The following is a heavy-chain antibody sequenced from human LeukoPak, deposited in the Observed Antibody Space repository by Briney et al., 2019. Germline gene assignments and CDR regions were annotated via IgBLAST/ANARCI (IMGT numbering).Heavy chain of an antibody. D-gene: IGHD6-13*01. CDR1: GGSISSSSYY. CDR3: ARRIMGAAAGTAYYYYYMDV. V-gene: IGHV4-39*07. CDR2: IYYSGST. J-gene: IGHJ6*03. Sequence: SETLSLTCTVSGGSISSSSYYWGWIRQPPGKGLEWIGSIYYSGSTYYNPSLKSRVTISVDTSKNQFSLKLSSVTAADTAVYYCARRIMGAAAGTAYYYYYMDVWGKGTTVTVSS.